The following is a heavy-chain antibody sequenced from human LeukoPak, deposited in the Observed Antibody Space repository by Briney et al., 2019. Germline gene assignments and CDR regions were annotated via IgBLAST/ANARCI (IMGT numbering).Heavy chain of an antibody. J-gene: IGHJ6*02. CDR2: ISAYNGNT. CDR1: GYTFTSYG. V-gene: IGHV1-18*01. CDR3: AAGVAILRYFDWPGDYYYGMDV. Sequence: ASVKVSCKASGYTFTSYGISWVRQAPGQGLEWMGWISAYNGNTNYAQRFQERVTITRDMSTSTACMELSSLRSEDTAVYYCAAGVAILRYFDWPGDYYYGMDVWGQGTTVTVSS. D-gene: IGHD3-9*01.